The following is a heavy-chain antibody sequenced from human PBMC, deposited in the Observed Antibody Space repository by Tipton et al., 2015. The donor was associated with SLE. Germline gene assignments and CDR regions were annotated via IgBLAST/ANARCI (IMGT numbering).Heavy chain of an antibody. J-gene: IGHJ3*02. Sequence: TLSLTCTVSGGSISSYYWSWIRQPPGKGLEWIGYIYYSGSTDYNPSLKSRVTISVDTSKNQFSLKLSSVTAADTAVYYCARGYEGGGAFDIWGQGTMVTVSS. CDR2: IYYSGST. V-gene: IGHV4-59*01. CDR3: ARGYEGGGAFDI. CDR1: GGSISSYY. D-gene: IGHD2-15*01.